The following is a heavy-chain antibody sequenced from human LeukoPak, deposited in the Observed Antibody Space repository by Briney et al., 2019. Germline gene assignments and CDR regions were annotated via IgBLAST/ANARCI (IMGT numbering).Heavy chain of an antibody. CDR3: ARGFCSGGSCTFDY. CDR2: IDRTGNR. D-gene: IGHD2-15*01. Sequence: PSETLSLTCAVSGYSISSGYYWGWIRQPPGKGLEWIARIDRTGNRYYNPPLKSRVTISVDTSKNQFSLKLSSVTAADTAVYYCARGFCSGGSCTFDYWGQGTLVTVSS. V-gene: IGHV4-38-2*01. J-gene: IGHJ4*02. CDR1: GYSISSGYY.